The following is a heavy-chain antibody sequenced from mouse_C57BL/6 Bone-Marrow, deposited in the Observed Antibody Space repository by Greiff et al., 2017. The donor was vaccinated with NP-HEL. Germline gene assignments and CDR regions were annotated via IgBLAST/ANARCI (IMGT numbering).Heavy chain of an antibody. CDR1: GYTFTDYY. D-gene: IGHD4-1*01. CDR2: INPNNGGT. Sequence: EVQLQQSGPELVKPGASVKISCKASGYTFTDYYMNWVKQSHGKSLEWIGDINPNNGGTSYNQKFKGKATLTVDKSSSTAYMELRSLTSEDSAVYYCARERLRGTGTFDYWGQGTTLTVSS. CDR3: ARERLRGTGTFDY. V-gene: IGHV1-26*01. J-gene: IGHJ2*01.